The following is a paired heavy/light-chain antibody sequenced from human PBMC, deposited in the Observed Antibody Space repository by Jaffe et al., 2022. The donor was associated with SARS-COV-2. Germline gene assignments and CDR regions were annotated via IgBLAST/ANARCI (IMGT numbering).Light chain of an antibody. CDR1: QSVSNN. Sequence: EIVLTQSPASLSLSPGERATLSCRASQSVSNNLGWYQQKPGQAPRLLIYDASNRATGIPARFSGSGSGTDFTLTISSLEPEDFAVYYCQQRSDWPLTFGGGTKVEIK. J-gene: IGKJ4*01. V-gene: IGKV3-11*01. CDR3: QQRSDWPLT. CDR2: DAS.
Heavy chain of an antibody. J-gene: IGHJ4*02. CDR2: IGPGGSDT. Sequence: EVHLLDSGGGLEQPGGSLRLSCAASGFTFSTYAMTWVRQAPGKGLEWVSTIGPGGSDTYYADSVKGRFTISRDNSKNTLYFQMNSLRAEDTAIYYCAKALRQAIGRDFDSWGQGTLVTVSS. CDR3: AKALRQAIGRDFDS. V-gene: IGHV3-23*01. CDR1: GFTFSTYA.